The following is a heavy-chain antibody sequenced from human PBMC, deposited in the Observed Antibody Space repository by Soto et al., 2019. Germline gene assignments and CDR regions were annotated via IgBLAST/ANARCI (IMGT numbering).Heavy chain of an antibody. D-gene: IGHD4-17*01. J-gene: IGHJ6*02. V-gene: IGHV3-23*01. CDR2: VSGRGGST. CDR1: GFTFNHYA. Sequence: VGSLRLSCTASGFTFNHYAMSWVRQAPGNGLEWVSSVSGRGGSTKYADSVKGRFIISRDNSNSTLYLQMDSLRGEDTAVYYCAKDSTVTTSLYFYYYGFDVWGQGTTVTVSS. CDR3: AKDSTVTTSLYFYYYGFDV.